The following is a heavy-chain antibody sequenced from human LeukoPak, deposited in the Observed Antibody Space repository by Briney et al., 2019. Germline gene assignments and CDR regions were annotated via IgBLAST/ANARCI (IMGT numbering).Heavy chain of an antibody. CDR2: INHSGST. CDR3: ARVTDDYGDYYFDY. CDR1: GGSFSGYY. D-gene: IGHD4-17*01. Sequence: PSETLSLTCAVYGGSFSGYYWSWIRQPPGKGLGWIGEINHSGSTNYNPSLKSRVTISVDTSKNQFSLKLSSVTAADTAVYYCARVTDDYGDYYFDYWGQGTLVTVSS. V-gene: IGHV4-34*01. J-gene: IGHJ4*02.